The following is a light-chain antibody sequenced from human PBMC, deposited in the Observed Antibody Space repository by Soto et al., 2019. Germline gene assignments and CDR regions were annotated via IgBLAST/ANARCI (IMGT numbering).Light chain of an antibody. Sequence: DIQMTQSPSSLSASVGDRVTITCRASQSISSFLNWYQQKPGKAPKLLIYGTLSLQSGVPSRFSASGSVTDFTLTISSLQPEDFATYYCQQSYSIPPTFCQGTKLEIK. CDR2: GTL. V-gene: IGKV1-39*01. CDR1: QSISSF. J-gene: IGKJ2*01. CDR3: QQSYSIPPT.